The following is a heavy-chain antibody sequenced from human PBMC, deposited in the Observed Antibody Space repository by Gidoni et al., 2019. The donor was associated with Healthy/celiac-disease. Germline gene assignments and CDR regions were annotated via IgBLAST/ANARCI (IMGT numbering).Heavy chain of an antibody. Sequence: QVQLVQSGAAVKKPGSSVKVSCKASGGPFRSYAISWVRQAPGQALGWKGRIIPILGIANDGQKFQGRVTITADKSTSTAYMELSSLRSEDTAVYYCARVLCSGGSCYSDYYGMDVWGQGTTVTVS. J-gene: IGHJ6*02. CDR2: IIPILGIA. V-gene: IGHV1-69*04. CDR3: ARVLCSGGSCYSDYYGMDV. D-gene: IGHD2-15*01. CDR1: GGPFRSYA.